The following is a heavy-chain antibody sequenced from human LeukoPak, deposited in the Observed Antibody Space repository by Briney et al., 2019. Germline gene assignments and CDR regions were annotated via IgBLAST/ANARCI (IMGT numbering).Heavy chain of an antibody. CDR1: GYTFTGYY. CDR2: INPNSGGT. CDR3: ARDYGFGVVGAEYYMDV. Sequence: ASVKVSCKASGYTFTGYYMHWVRQAPGRGLEWMGWINPNSGGTNYAQKFQGRVTMTRDTSISTAYMELSRLRSDDTAVYYCARDYGFGVVGAEYYMDVWGKGTTVTVSS. J-gene: IGHJ6*03. V-gene: IGHV1-2*02. D-gene: IGHD1-26*01.